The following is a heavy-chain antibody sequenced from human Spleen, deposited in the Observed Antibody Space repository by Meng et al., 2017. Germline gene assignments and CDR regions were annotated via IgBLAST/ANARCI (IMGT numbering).Heavy chain of an antibody. D-gene: IGHD6-19*01. V-gene: IGHV1-69*13. Sequence: SVKVSCKASGYTFTGYNIHWVRQAPGQGLEWMGGIIPIIGATNYAQRFQGRVTITADESTSTDFMELSSLTSEDTAVYYCARGTPRGIALAGQYDMDVWGQGTTVTVSS. CDR2: IIPIIGAT. CDR1: GYTFTGYN. J-gene: IGHJ6*02. CDR3: ARGTPRGIALAGQYDMDV.